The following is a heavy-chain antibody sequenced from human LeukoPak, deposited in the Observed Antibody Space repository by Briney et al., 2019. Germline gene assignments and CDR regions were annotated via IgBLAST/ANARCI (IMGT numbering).Heavy chain of an antibody. V-gene: IGHV3-53*01. CDR3: ARWGRDLDAFDI. D-gene: IGHD3-16*01. CDR2: IFSGGST. Sequence: PGGSLRLSCAASGFTVSSSYMSWVRQAPGKGLEWVSVIFSGGSTYYADSVKGRFTIPRDNSKNTLYLQMNSLRAEDTAVYYCARWGRDLDAFDIWGQGTMVTVSS. J-gene: IGHJ3*02. CDR1: GFTVSSSY.